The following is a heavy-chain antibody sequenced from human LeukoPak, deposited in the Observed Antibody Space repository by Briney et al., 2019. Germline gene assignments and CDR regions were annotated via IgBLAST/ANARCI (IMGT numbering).Heavy chain of an antibody. D-gene: IGHD3-9*01. V-gene: IGHV4-34*01. CDR1: GGSFSGYY. J-gene: IGHJ6*03. CDR2: INHSGST. CDR3: ARRNTIYYYYMDV. Sequence: KPSETLSLTCAVYGGSFSGYYWSWIRQPPGKGLEWIGEINHSGSTNYNPSLKSRVTISVDTSKNQFSLKLSSVTAADTAVYYCARRNTIYYYYMDVWGKGTTDTVSS.